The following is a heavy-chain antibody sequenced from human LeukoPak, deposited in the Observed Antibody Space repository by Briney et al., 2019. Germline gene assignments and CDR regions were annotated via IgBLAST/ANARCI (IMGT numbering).Heavy chain of an antibody. J-gene: IGHJ4*02. CDR3: TTYLRATDFDY. V-gene: IGHV3-15*01. CDR2: IKSKTDDGTI. Sequence: GGSLRLSCAASGFTFSNAWMSWVRQAPGKGLEWIGRIKSKTDDGTIDYAAPVKGRFTISRDDSKNTLYLQMNSLKTEDTAVYYCTTYLRATDFDYWDQGTLVTVSS. D-gene: IGHD5-12*01. CDR1: GFTFSNAW.